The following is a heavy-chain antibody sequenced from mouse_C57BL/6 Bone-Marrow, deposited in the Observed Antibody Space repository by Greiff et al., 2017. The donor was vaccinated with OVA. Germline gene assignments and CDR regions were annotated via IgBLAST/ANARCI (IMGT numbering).Heavy chain of an antibody. CDR3: AREKATGNFDY. D-gene: IGHD4-1*02. CDR2: ISSGGSYT. J-gene: IGHJ2*01. V-gene: IGHV5-6*01. CDR1: GFTFSSYG. Sequence: EVQGVESGGDLVKPGGSLKLSCAASGFTFSSYGMSWVRQTPDKRLEWVATISSGGSYTYYPDSVKGRFTISRDNAKNTLYLQMSSLKSEDTAMYYCAREKATGNFDYWGQGTTLTVSS.